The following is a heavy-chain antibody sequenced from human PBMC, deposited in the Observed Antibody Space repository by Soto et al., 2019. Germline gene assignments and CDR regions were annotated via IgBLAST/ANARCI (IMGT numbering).Heavy chain of an antibody. CDR1: GFTFSSYS. D-gene: IGHD4-17*01. CDR3: AKDQEAGDYYYYGMDV. Sequence: GESLKISCAASGFTFSSYSMNWVRQAPGKGLEWVSSISSSSSCIYYADSVKGRFTISRDNAKNSLYLQMNSLRAEDTAVYYCAKDQEAGDYYYYGMDVWGQGTTVTVSS. J-gene: IGHJ6*02. V-gene: IGHV3-21*01. CDR2: ISSSSSCI.